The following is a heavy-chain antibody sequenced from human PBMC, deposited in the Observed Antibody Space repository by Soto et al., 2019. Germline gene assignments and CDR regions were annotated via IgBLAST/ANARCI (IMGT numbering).Heavy chain of an antibody. CDR3: ARRVVVPAAIAGGVWFDS. Sequence: SHTYTVSDENIINRDYYWSWNSKNPGKGLEWIGYIYFSGSTYYNPSLKSRVTILLDTSKNRFSLNLSSVTAADTAVYYCARRVVVPAAIAGGVWFDSWGQGILVTV. D-gene: IGHD2-2*01. CDR2: IYFSGST. V-gene: IGHV4-31*03. J-gene: IGHJ5*01. CDR1: DENIINRDYY.